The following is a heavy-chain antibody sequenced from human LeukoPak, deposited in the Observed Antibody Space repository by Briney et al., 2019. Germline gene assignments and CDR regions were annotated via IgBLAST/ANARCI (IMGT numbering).Heavy chain of an antibody. J-gene: IGHJ1*01. Sequence: PGGSLRLSCAASGFTFSSYVMSWVRQPPGKGLEWVSTISRSGGSTNYADSVKGRFTISRDNSKNTLYLQMNSLRAEDTAVYYCAKDRWRITTVRGVITEWGQ. V-gene: IGHV3-23*01. CDR3: AKDRWRITTVRGVITE. D-gene: IGHD3-10*01. CDR1: GFTFSSYV. CDR2: ISRSGGST.